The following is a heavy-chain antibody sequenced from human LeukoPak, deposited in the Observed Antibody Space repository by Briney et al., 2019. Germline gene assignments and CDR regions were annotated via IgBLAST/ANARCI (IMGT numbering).Heavy chain of an antibody. D-gene: IGHD3-22*01. CDR3: ARDLDDSSGYYYVRYYYYGMDV. CDR1: GFTFSSYW. V-gene: IGHV3-7*01. CDR2: IKQDGSEK. Sequence: GGSLRLSCAASGFTFSSYWMSWVRQAPVKGLEWVANIKQDGSEKYYVDPVKGRFTISRDNAKNSLYLQMNSLRAEDTAVYYCARDLDDSSGYYYVRYYYYGMDVWGQGTTVTVSS. J-gene: IGHJ6*02.